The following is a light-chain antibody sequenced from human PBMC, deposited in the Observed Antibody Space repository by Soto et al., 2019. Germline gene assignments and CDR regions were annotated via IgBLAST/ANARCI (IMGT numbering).Light chain of an antibody. CDR1: SSNIGSNT. Sequence: LTQPPSASGTPGQRVTISCSGSSSNIGSNTVNWYQQLPGTAPKLLIYSNNQRPSGVPDRFSGSKSGTSASLAISGLQSEDEADYYCAAWDDSLNGVVFGGGTKLPVL. CDR2: SNN. V-gene: IGLV1-44*01. CDR3: AAWDDSLNGVV. J-gene: IGLJ2*01.